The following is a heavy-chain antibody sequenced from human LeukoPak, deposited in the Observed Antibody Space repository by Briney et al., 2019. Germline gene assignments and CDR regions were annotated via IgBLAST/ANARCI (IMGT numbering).Heavy chain of an antibody. CDR1: GGSISSHY. CDR2: IYYSGST. Sequence: SETLSLTCTVSGGSISSHYWCWIRQPPGKGLEWIGYIYYSGSTNYNPSLKSRVTISVDTSKNQFSLKLSSVTAADTAVYYCARGHSNYVGLWGRGTLVTVSS. J-gene: IGHJ2*01. D-gene: IGHD4-11*01. V-gene: IGHV4-59*11. CDR3: ARGHSNYVGL.